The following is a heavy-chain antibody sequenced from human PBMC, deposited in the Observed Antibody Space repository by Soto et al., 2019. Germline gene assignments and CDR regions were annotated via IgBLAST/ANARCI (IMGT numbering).Heavy chain of an antibody. CDR3: ARVAYSSSSGSYYFDY. CDR1: GGSISSGGYY. CDR2: IYFSGSA. J-gene: IGHJ4*02. V-gene: IGHV4-31*03. Sequence: QVQLQESGPGLVKPSQTLSLTCTVSGGSISSGGYYWTWIRQHPGKGLEWIGYIYFSGSADYNPSLKRRVGMSLETSTNQFSLTVRSVTAADTAVYYCARVAYSSSSGSYYFDYWGQGALVTVSS. D-gene: IGHD6-6*01.